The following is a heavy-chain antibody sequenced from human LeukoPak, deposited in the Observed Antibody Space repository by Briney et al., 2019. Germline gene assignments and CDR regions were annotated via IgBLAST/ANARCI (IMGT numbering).Heavy chain of an antibody. CDR3: AREHIAAARDQYFQH. CDR1: GYTFTSYG. V-gene: IGHV1-18*01. D-gene: IGHD6-13*01. Sequence: ASLKGSCKASGYTFTSYGISWVRQSPGQGLEWMGWISAYNGNTNYAQKLQGRVTMTTDTSTSTAYMELRSLRSDDTAVYYCAREHIAAARDQYFQHWGQGTLVTVSS. CDR2: ISAYNGNT. J-gene: IGHJ1*01.